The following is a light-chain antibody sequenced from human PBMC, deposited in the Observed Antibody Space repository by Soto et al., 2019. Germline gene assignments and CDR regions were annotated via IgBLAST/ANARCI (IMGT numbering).Light chain of an antibody. Sequence: DIQMTQSPSALSASLGDRVTITCRASHSIDTWLAWYQQRPGKAPNLLSYDASSLASGVPSRFSGGGSGTEFTLTISNLQHDDFGTYYCHQYKSYTPYTIGQGTKVEIK. CDR2: DAS. CDR1: HSIDTW. J-gene: IGKJ2*01. CDR3: HQYKSYTPYT. V-gene: IGKV1-5*01.